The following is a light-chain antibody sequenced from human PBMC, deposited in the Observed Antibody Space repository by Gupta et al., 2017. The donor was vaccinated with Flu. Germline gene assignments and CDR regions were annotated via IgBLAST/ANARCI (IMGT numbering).Light chain of an antibody. Sequence: DIQMTQSPSSLSASVGDRVTITCQASQDISNYLNWYQQKPGKAPKLLIYDASNLETGVPSRFSGSGSGTDFTFTISSLQPEDIATYYCQQYDNFPPQYSFGQGTKLEIK. J-gene: IGKJ2*03. CDR2: DAS. CDR3: QQYDNFPPQYS. CDR1: QDISNY. V-gene: IGKV1-33*01.